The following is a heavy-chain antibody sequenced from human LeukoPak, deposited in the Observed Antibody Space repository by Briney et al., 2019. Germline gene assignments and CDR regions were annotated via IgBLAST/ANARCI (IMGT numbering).Heavy chain of an antibody. V-gene: IGHV3-53*01. CDR2: IYSGGST. D-gene: IGHD4-17*01. CDR1: GFTVSSNY. J-gene: IGHJ4*02. CDR3: ASESSHGDYVY. Sequence: GGSLRLSCAASGFTVSSNYVSWVRQAPGKGLEWVSVIYSGGSTYYADSVKGRFTISRDNSKNTLYLQMNSLRAEDTAVYYCASESSHGDYVYWGQGTLVTVSS.